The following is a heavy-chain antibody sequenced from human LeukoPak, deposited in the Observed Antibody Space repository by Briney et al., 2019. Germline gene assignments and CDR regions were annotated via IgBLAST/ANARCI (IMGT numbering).Heavy chain of an antibody. CDR2: VYTTGST. CDR1: GDSISSCY. D-gene: IGHD1-14*01. CDR3: ATGETRPGTFDI. V-gene: IGHV4-4*07. Sequence: ASETLSLTCTVSGDSISSCYWSWIRQPAGKGLEWIGRVYTTGSTNYNPSLQSRVTMSVDTSKNQFSLNLHSVTAADTALYYCATGETRPGTFDIWGPGTMVTVSS. J-gene: IGHJ3*02.